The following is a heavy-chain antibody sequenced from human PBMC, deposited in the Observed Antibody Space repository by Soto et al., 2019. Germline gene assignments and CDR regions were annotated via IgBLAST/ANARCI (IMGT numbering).Heavy chain of an antibody. CDR3: ARVVPGAEAWFGP. V-gene: IGHV1-18*01. CDR2: ISLYSDGT. J-gene: IGHJ5*02. D-gene: IGHD2-2*01. CDR1: GYTFSNYG. Sequence: ASVKVSCKTSGYTFSNYGITWVRQAPGQPLEWLGWISLYSDGTNYAQKFQGRVSMTTDTSTTTAYMELRSLRSDDTAVYYCARVVPGAEAWFGPRGQGTLVTAPQ.